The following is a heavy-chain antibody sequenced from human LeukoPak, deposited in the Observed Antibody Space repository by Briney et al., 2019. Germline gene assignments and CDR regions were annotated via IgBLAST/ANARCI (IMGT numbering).Heavy chain of an antibody. CDR1: GGSISSYY. V-gene: IGHV4-59*01. D-gene: IGHD3-22*01. J-gene: IGHJ4*02. Sequence: PSETLSLTCTVSGGSISSYYWSWIRQPPGKGLEWIGYIYYSGSTNYNPSLKSRVTISVDTSKNQFSLKLSSVTAADTAVYYCARHGYYDSSGYSPFDYWGQGTLVTVSS. CDR3: ARHGYYDSSGYSPFDY. CDR2: IYYSGST.